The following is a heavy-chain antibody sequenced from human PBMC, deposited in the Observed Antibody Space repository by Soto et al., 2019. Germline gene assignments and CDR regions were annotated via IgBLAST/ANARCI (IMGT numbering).Heavy chain of an antibody. Sequence: GGSLRLSCAASGFTFSSYSMNWVRQAPGKGLEWVSSISSSSSYIYYADSVKGRFTISRDNAKNSLYLQMNSLRAEDTAVYYCARGSDIAVAAPFDYWGQGTLVTVS. CDR3: ARGSDIAVAAPFDY. D-gene: IGHD6-19*01. J-gene: IGHJ4*02. CDR2: ISSSSSYI. CDR1: GFTFSSYS. V-gene: IGHV3-21*01.